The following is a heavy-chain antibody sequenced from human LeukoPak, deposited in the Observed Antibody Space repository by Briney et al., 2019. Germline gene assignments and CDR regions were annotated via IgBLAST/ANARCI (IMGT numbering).Heavy chain of an antibody. D-gene: IGHD2-21*02. CDR2: INTNTGNP. Sequence: ASVKVSCKASGYTFTSYAMNWVRQAPGQGLEWMGWINTNTGNPTYAQGFTGRFVFSLDTSVSTAYLQISSLKAEDTAVYYCARTVVTDYYYYGMDVWGQGTTVTVSS. CDR3: ARTVVTDYYYYGMDV. J-gene: IGHJ6*02. V-gene: IGHV7-4-1*02. CDR1: GYTFTSYA.